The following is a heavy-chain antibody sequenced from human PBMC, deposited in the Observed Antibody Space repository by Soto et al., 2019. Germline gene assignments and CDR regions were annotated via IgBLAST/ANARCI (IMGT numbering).Heavy chain of an antibody. CDR3: AKGYVSGITGTTFPPDY. J-gene: IGHJ4*02. Sequence: PVGSLRLSCAASGFTFSSYGMHWVRQAPGKGLEWVAVISYDGSNKYYADSVKGRFTISRDNSKNTLYLQMNSLRAEDTAVYYCAKGYVSGITGTTFPPDYWGQGTLVTAPQ. CDR2: ISYDGSNK. D-gene: IGHD1-7*01. CDR1: GFTFSSYG. V-gene: IGHV3-30*18.